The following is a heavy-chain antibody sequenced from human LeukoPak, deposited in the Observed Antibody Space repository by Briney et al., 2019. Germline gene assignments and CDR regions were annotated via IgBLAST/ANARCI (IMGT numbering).Heavy chain of an antibody. Sequence: PSETLSLTCTVSGGSISSGGYYRSWIRQHPGKGLEWIGYLYYSGIPFYNPSLKSPVTISVDTSKNQFSLKLSSVTAADTAVYYCARFGGCYDPFDYWGQGTLVTVSS. CDR3: ARFGGCYDPFDY. J-gene: IGHJ4*02. CDR1: GGSISSGGYY. CDR2: LYYSGIP. V-gene: IGHV4-31*01. D-gene: IGHD3-3*01.